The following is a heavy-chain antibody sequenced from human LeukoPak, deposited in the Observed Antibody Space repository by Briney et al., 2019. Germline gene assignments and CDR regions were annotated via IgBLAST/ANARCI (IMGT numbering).Heavy chain of an antibody. Sequence: SEALSLTCTVSGGAISSSHYYWGWIRQPPGKGLEWIGSIYSSGSTSYNSSLKSRVTISVDTSKNQFSLKLSSVTAADTAVYYCAILPARDTYYYDSSGYYRPGVHWGQGTLVTVSS. CDR2: IYSSGST. J-gene: IGHJ4*02. CDR3: AILPARDTYYYDSSGYYRPGVH. V-gene: IGHV4-39*07. CDR1: GGAISSSHYY. D-gene: IGHD3-22*01.